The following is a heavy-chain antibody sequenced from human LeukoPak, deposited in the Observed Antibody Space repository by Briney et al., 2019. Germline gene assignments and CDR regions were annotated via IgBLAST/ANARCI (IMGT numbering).Heavy chain of an antibody. CDR3: SSTSAEGFAY. Sequence: GGSLRLSCAASGFTFSGSAMHWVRQASGKGLEWVGRIRSKANSYAIAYAASVKGRFTISRDDSKNTAYLQMNSLETEDTAVYYCSSTSAEGFAYWGQGTLVTVSS. J-gene: IGHJ4*02. D-gene: IGHD1-26*01. CDR1: GFTFSGSA. V-gene: IGHV3-73*01. CDR2: IRSKANSYAI.